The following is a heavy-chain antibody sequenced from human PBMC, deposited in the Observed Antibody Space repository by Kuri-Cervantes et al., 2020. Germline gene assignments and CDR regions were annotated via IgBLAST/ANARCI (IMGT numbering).Heavy chain of an antibody. CDR3: ARKEHDYGDEGDYSDY. J-gene: IGHJ4*02. CDR2: INPSGGST. CDR1: GYTFTSYY. V-gene: IGHV1-46*01. Sequence: ASVKVSCKASGYTFTSYYMHWVRQAPGQGLEWMGIINPSGGSTSYAQKFQGRVTMTRDTSTSTVYMELSSLRSEDTAVYYCARKEHDYGDEGDYSDYWGQGTLVTVSS. D-gene: IGHD4-17*01.